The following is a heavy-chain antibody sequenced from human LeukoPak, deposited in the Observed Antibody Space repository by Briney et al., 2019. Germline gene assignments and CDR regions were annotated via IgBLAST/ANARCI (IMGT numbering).Heavy chain of an antibody. Sequence: PGGSLRLSCAASGFTFSDYAIDWVRQAPGKGLEWVSVIRSSGDTTYYADFVKGRFTISRDNSKNTLYLQMNSLRAEDTAVYYCAKGYYASGSSLSAFEYGGQGTLVTVSS. CDR2: IRSSGDTT. CDR1: GFTFSDYA. J-gene: IGHJ4*02. D-gene: IGHD3-10*01. V-gene: IGHV3-23*01. CDR3: AKGYYASGSSLSAFEY.